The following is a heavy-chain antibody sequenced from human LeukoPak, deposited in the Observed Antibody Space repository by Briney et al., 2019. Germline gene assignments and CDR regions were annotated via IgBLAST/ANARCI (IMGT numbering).Heavy chain of an antibody. CDR1: GFTVSSKY. CDR3: VKAILFGSVSYYAD. Sequence: GGSLRLSCAASGFTVSSKYMSWVRQAPGKGLEYVSAVSSDGGSTYYADSVRGRFTISRDNSKNTLSLQMGSLRPEGTAVYYCVKAILFGSVSYYADWGQGTLVTVSS. D-gene: IGHD3-22*01. J-gene: IGHJ4*02. CDR2: VSSDGGST. V-gene: IGHV3-64D*09.